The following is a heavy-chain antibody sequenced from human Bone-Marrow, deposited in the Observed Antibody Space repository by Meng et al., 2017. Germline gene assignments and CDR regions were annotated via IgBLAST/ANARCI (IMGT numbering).Heavy chain of an antibody. CDR2: ISYDGSNK. D-gene: IGHD6-13*01. CDR1: GFTFSSYA. V-gene: IGHV3-30*04. J-gene: IGHJ3*02. Sequence: GGSLRLSCAASGFTFSSYAMHWVRQAPGKGLEWVAVISYDGSNKYYADSVKGRFTISRDNSKNTLYLQMNSLRVEDTAVYYCARCLQQLVGYDAFDIWGQGTMVTVSS. CDR3: ARCLQQLVGYDAFDI.